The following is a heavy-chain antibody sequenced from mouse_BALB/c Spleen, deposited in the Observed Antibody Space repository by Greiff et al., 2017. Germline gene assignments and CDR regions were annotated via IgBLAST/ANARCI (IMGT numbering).Heavy chain of an antibody. CDR3: ARDGGSFFDY. CDR1: GFTFSDYG. Sequence: VQLKESGGGLVQPGGSRKLSCAASGFTFSDYGMAWVRQAPGKGPEWVAFISNLAYSIYYADTVTGRFTISRENAKNTLYLEMSSLRSEDTAMYYCARDGGSFFDYWGQGTTLTVSS. V-gene: IGHV5-15*02. CDR2: ISNLAYSI. J-gene: IGHJ2*01.